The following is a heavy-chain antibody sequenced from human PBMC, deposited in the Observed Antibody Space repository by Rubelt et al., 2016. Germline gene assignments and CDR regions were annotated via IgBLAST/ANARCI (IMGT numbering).Heavy chain of an antibody. J-gene: IGHJ4*02. D-gene: IGHD3-10*01. CDR2: ISYDGSNK. CDR1: GFTFSSYA. V-gene: IGHV3-30*04. Sequence: GGGVVQPGRSLRLSCAASGFTFSSYAMHWVRQAPGKGLEWVAVISYDGSNKYDADSVKGRFTISRDNSKNTLYLRMNSLRAEDTAVYYCASKRGVDYWGQGTLVTVSS. CDR3: ASKRGVDY.